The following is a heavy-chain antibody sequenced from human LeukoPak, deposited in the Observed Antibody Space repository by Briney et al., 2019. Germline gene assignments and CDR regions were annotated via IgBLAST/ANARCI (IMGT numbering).Heavy chain of an antibody. D-gene: IGHD4-17*01. CDR2: IYYSGST. CDR1: GGSISSYY. CDR3: ARGLYGDYALDY. Sequence: SETLSPTCTVSGGSISSYYWSWIRQPPGKGLEWIGYIYYSGSTNYNPSLKSRVTISVDTSKNQFSLKLSSVTAADTAVYYCARGLYGDYALDYWGQGTLVTVSS. J-gene: IGHJ4*02. V-gene: IGHV4-59*01.